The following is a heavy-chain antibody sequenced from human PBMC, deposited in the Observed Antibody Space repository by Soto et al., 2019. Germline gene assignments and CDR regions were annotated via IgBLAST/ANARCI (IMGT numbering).Heavy chain of an antibody. D-gene: IGHD6-19*01. CDR2: INHSGST. CDR3: ARLTGYSSGWYPYYFDY. J-gene: IGHJ4*02. V-gene: IGHV4-34*01. CDR1: GGSFSGYY. Sequence: SETLSLTCAVYGGSFSGYYWSWIRQPPGKGLEWIGEINHSGSTNYNPSLKSRVTISVDTSKNQFSLKLSSVTAADTAVYYCARLTGYSSGWYPYYFDYWGQGTLVTVSS.